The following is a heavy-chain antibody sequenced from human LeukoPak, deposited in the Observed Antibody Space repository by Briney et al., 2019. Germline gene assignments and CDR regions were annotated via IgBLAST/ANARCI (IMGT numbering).Heavy chain of an antibody. CDR1: GFTVSSNE. CDR2: IKRKSDGGTT. J-gene: IGHJ4*02. Sequence: GGSPRLSCAASGFTVSSNEMTWVRQAPGKGLEWVARIKRKSDGGTTDYAAPVNGRFTISRDDSKNTLYLQMNSLKTEDTAVYYCTADPRVNGRYFDYWGQGTLVTVSS. V-gene: IGHV3-15*01. CDR3: TADPRVNGRYFDY. D-gene: IGHD3-22*01.